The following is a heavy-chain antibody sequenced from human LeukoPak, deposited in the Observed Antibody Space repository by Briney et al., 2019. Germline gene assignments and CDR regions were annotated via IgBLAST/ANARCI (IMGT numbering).Heavy chain of an antibody. D-gene: IGHD1-26*01. J-gene: IGHJ4*02. CDR1: GFTFSSYT. CDR3: ASRPASETYFAVFDY. CDR2: IWYDGSTK. Sequence: PGRSLRLSCAASGFTFSSYTMHWVRQAPGKGLERVTVIWYDGSTKYYADSVKGRFTISRDNSKNTLYLQMNNLRAEDTAVYYCASRPASETYFAVFDYWGQGTLVTVSS. V-gene: IGHV3-33*08.